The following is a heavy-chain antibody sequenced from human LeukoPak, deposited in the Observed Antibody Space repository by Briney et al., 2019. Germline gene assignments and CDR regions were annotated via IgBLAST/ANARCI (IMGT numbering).Heavy chain of an antibody. CDR3: ARAGGLYGDFYFDY. V-gene: IGHV4-39*07. J-gene: IGHJ4*02. Sequence: SETLSLTCTVSGGSISSSSYYWGWIRQPPGKGLEWIGSIYYSGSTYYNPSLKSRVTISVDTSKNQFSLKLSSVTAADTAVYYCARAGGLYGDFYFDYWGQGTLVTVSS. D-gene: IGHD4-17*01. CDR2: IYYSGST. CDR1: GGSISSSSYY.